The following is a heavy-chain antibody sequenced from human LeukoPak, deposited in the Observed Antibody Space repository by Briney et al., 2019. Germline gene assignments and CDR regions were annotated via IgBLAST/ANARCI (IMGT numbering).Heavy chain of an antibody. V-gene: IGHV4-59*08. CDR3: ARLNYYDSSGYPYYFDY. D-gene: IGHD3-22*01. Sequence: SETLSLTCTVSGGSISSYYWSWIRHPPGKGLEWIGYIYYSGSTNYNPSLKSRVTISVDTSKNQFSLKLSFVTAADTAVYYCARLNYYDSSGYPYYFDYWGQGTLVAVSS. J-gene: IGHJ4*02. CDR2: IYYSGST. CDR1: GGSISSYY.